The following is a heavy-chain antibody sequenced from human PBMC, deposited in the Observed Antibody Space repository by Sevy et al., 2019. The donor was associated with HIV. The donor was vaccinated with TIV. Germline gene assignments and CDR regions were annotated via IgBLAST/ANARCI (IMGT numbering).Heavy chain of an antibody. CDR2: IGTLGDT. D-gene: IGHD2-21*01. J-gene: IGHJ4*02. Sequence: GGSLRLSCAGYGFSFSDSDMHWVRHPTGKSLEWISSIGTLGDTFYADSVKGRFTISRDNAKSSLYLQMSNLRAGETALYYCVRGLQTHCDRTACPLDHWGQGTLVTVSS. V-gene: IGHV3-13*01. CDR3: VRGLQTHCDRTACPLDH. CDR1: GFSFSDSD.